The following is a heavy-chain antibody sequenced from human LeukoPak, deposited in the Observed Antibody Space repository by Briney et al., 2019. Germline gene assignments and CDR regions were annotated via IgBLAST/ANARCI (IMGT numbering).Heavy chain of an antibody. CDR3: ARDVPSAWGTLNY. CDR2: ISSVSSTI. CDR1: GFTFSSYA. V-gene: IGHV3-48*04. Sequence: PGGSLRLSCAASGFTFSSYAMSWVRQAPGKGLEWISYISSVSSTIYYADSVKGRFTISRDNVKNTLYLQMNSLRIEDTAVYYCARDVPSAWGTLNYWGQGTLVTVSS. D-gene: IGHD3-16*01. J-gene: IGHJ4*02.